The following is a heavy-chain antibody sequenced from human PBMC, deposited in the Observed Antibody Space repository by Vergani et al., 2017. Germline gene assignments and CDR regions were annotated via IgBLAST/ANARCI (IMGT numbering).Heavy chain of an antibody. D-gene: IGHD3-10*01. CDR1: GFTFRSFW. CDR3: ARDRGGGAFDY. CDR2: VKQDGSEK. V-gene: IGHV3-7*01. J-gene: IGHJ4*02. Sequence: EVQLVESGGGLVQPGGSLRLSCAASGFTFRSFWMSWVRQAPGKGLEWVANVKQDGSEKYYVDSVKGRFTISRANAKNSLYVQMNSLGAEDTAVYYCARDRGGGAFDYWGQGTLVTVSS.